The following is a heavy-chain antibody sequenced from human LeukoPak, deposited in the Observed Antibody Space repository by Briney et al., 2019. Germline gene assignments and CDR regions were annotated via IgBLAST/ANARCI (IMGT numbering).Heavy chain of an antibody. CDR3: ARESECIRYYYYYYGMDV. CDR2: ISSSSNYM. J-gene: IGHJ6*02. V-gene: IGHV3-21*01. D-gene: IGHD3-3*01. Sequence: GGSLSLSCPASGFTFRHHSMNRLRQAPANGLEGTSFISSSSNYMYYADSEKGRFTISRDNAKNSLYLQMNSLRADDTAVYYCARESECIRYYYYYYGMDVWGQGTTVTVSS. CDR1: GFTFRHHS.